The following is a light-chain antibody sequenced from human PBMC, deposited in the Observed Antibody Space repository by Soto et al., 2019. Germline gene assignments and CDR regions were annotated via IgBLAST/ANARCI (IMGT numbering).Light chain of an antibody. V-gene: IGKV1-5*03. CDR1: QSISSW. J-gene: IGKJ1*01. CDR2: KAS. CDR3: QQYKGSPWT. Sequence: DIQMTQSPSTLSASVGDRVTITCRASQSISSWLAWYQQKPGKAPKLLIYKASSLESGVPSRFSGSGAGTEFPLTSSSRQPDDCATYDGQQYKGSPWTFGQGTKVEIK.